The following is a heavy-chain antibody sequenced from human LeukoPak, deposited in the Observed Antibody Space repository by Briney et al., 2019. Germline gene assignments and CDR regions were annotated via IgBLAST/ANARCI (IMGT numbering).Heavy chain of an antibody. J-gene: IGHJ4*02. CDR2: INHSGST. CDR3: ARQGEGDSSSPFDY. Sequence: SETLSLTCAVYGGPLSGYYWSWIRQPPGKGLEWIGEINHSGSTNYNPSLKSRVTISVDTSKNQFSLKLSSVTAADTAVYYCARQGEGDSSSPFDYWGQGTLVTISS. CDR1: GGPLSGYY. V-gene: IGHV4-34*01. D-gene: IGHD6-13*01.